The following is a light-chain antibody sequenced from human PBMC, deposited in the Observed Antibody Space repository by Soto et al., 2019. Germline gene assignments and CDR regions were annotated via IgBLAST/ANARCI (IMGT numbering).Light chain of an antibody. CDR1: SSDVGGYNH. CDR2: EVN. J-gene: IGLJ1*01. V-gene: IGLV2-14*01. CDR3: SSYRSSPPSYV. Sequence: QSALTQPASVSGSPGQSITISCTGSSSDVGGYNHVTWYQQHPGKAPKLMIYEVNDRHSGVSDRFSGSKSGNTASLTISGLQAEDEADYYGSSYRSSPPSYVFGTGTKLTV.